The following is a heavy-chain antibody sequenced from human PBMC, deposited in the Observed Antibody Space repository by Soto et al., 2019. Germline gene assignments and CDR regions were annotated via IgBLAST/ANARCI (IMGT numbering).Heavy chain of an antibody. J-gene: IGHJ5*02. CDR3: AHSSAKYDILTGYYPTGFDP. CDR2: IYWDDDK. CDR1: GFSLSTSGVG. V-gene: IGHV2-5*02. Sequence: QITLKESGPTLVKPTQTLTLTCTFSGFSLSTSGVGVGWIRQPPGKALEWLALIYWDDDKRYSPSLKSRLTITKDTSKHQVVLTMTNMDPVDTATYYCAHSSAKYDILTGYYPTGFDPWGQGTLVTVSS. D-gene: IGHD3-9*01.